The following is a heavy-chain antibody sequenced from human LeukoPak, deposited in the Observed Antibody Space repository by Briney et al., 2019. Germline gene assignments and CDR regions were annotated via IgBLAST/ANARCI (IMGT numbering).Heavy chain of an antibody. V-gene: IGHV4-4*02. D-gene: IGHD2/OR15-2a*01. J-gene: IGHJ4*02. CDR2: IAHDGTR. CDR1: GGSIDGTNY. CDR3: TRENSPFCPFAF. Sequence: SETLSLTCGVSGGSIDGTNYWSWVRQAPGRGLEWIGEIAHDGTRNYNSSLRSRVAMSFDRANNYFSLSLTAVTAADTALYYCTRENSPFCPFAFWGQGVLVTVSS.